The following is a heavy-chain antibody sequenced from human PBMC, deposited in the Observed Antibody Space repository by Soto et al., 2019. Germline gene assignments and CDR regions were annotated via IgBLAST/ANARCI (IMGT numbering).Heavy chain of an antibody. D-gene: IGHD2-15*01. CDR3: ARGGRYCSGGSCYRDYYYYYMDV. V-gene: IGHV1-8*01. CDR2: MNPNSGNT. CDR1: GYTFTSYD. Sequence: ASVKVSCKASGYTFTSYDINWVRQATGQGLEWVGWMNPNSGNTGYAQKFQGRVTMTRNTSISTAYMELSSLRSEDTAVYYCARGGRYCSGGSCYRDYYYYYMDVWGKGTTVTVSS. J-gene: IGHJ6*03.